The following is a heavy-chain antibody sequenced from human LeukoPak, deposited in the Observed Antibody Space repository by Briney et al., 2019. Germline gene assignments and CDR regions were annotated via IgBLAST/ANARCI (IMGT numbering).Heavy chain of an antibody. CDR2: ISYDGSNK. Sequence: GGSLRLSCAASGFTFSSYAMHWVRQAPGKGLEWVAVISYDGSNKYYADSVKGRFTISRDNSKNTLCLQMNSLRAEDTAVYYCARDGRGFLEWLFNPNWFDPWGQGTLVTVSS. V-gene: IGHV3-30*01. D-gene: IGHD3-3*01. J-gene: IGHJ5*02. CDR3: ARDGRGFLEWLFNPNWFDP. CDR1: GFTFSSYA.